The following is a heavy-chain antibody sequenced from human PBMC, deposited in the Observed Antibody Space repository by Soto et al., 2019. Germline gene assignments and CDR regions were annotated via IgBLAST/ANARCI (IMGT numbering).Heavy chain of an antibody. J-gene: IGHJ6*02. CDR1: SGSLSYHY. CDR3: GRGKSSGYKFGPPNFFYYGMDV. V-gene: IGHV4-34*01. Sequence: PSETLSLTCAVFSGSLSYHYWTWVRQSPGKGLEWIGEIHPSGSTDSSASLKSRVTLSFDTSTSQFSLEVTSVNAADRGGYYCGRGKSSGYKFGPPNFFYYGMDVWAPATTVIVSS. D-gene: IGHD5-18*01. CDR2: IHPSGST.